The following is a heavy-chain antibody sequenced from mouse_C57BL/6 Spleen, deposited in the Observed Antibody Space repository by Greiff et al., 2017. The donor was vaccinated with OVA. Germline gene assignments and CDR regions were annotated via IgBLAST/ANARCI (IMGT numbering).Heavy chain of an antibody. CDR2: INPNNGGT. Sequence: EVQLQQSGPELVKPGASVKISCKASGYTFTDYYMNWVKQSHGKSLEWIGDINPNNGGTSYNQKFKGKATLTVDKSSSTAYMELRSLTSEDSAVYYCARSWLPSFAYWGQGTLVTVSA. CDR3: ARSWLPSFAY. D-gene: IGHD2-2*01. J-gene: IGHJ3*01. V-gene: IGHV1-26*01. CDR1: GYTFTDYY.